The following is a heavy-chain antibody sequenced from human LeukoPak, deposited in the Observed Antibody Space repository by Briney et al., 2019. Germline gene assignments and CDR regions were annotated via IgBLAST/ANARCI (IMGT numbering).Heavy chain of an antibody. J-gene: IGHJ6*02. Sequence: GRSLRLSCAASGFTFDDYAMHWVRQAPGKGLEWVSGISWNSGSIGYADSVKGRFTISRDNAKNSLYLQMNSLRAEDTALYYCAKERVAATATYYYGMDVWGQGTTVTVSS. CDR3: AKERVAATATYYYGMDV. V-gene: IGHV3-9*01. CDR1: GFTFDDYA. CDR2: ISWNSGSI. D-gene: IGHD2-15*01.